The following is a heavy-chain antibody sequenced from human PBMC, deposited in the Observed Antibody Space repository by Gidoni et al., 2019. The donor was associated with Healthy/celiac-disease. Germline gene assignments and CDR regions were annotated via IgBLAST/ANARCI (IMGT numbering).Heavy chain of an antibody. D-gene: IGHD3-16*01. V-gene: IGHV3-21*01. CDR2: ISSSSSYI. CDR3: AGGSNWFDP. Sequence: EVQLVESGGGLVKPGGSLRLSCSASGFTFSSYSMNWVRQAPGKGLAWVSSISSSSSYIYYADSVKGRFTISRDNAKNSLYLQMNSLRAEDTAVYYCAGGSNWFDPWGQGTLVTVSS. J-gene: IGHJ5*02. CDR1: GFTFSSYS.